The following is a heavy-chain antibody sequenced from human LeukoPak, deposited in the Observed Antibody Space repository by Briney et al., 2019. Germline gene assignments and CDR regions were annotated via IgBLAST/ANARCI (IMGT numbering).Heavy chain of an antibody. CDR1: GFTFSSHG. J-gene: IGHJ4*02. V-gene: IGHV3-23*01. Sequence: GGSLRLSCAASGFTFSSHGMNWVRQTPGKGLEWVSGIGGSGGFITYYADSVKGRFTVSRDNSKNTLYLQMNSLRAEDTAVYYCAKDQLRKGYSYGYNYWGQGTLVTVSS. CDR2: IGGSGGFIT. CDR3: AKDQLRKGYSYGYNY. D-gene: IGHD5-18*01.